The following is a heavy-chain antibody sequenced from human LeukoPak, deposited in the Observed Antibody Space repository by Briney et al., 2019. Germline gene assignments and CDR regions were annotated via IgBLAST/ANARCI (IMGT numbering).Heavy chain of an antibody. V-gene: IGHV3-30*02. CDR2: IRYDGSNK. D-gene: IGHD3-10*01. CDR3: ARGKYYYGSGSYMRD. Sequence: PGGSLRLSCAASGFTFSSYGMHWVRQAPGKGLEWVAFIRYDGSNKYYADSVKGRFTISRDNSKNTLYLQMNSLRAEDTAVYYCARGKYYYGSGSYMRDWGQGTLVTVSS. CDR1: GFTFSSYG. J-gene: IGHJ4*02.